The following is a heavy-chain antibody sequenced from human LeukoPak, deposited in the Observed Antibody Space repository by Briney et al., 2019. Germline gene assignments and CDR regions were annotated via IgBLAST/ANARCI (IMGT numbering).Heavy chain of an antibody. CDR1: GYTFTGYY. D-gene: IGHD4-17*01. V-gene: IGHV1-2*02. CDR3: ARVLATVTTGPDY. CDR2: INPNSGGT. Sequence: ASVKVSCKASGYTFTGYYMHWVRQAPGQGLEWMGWINPNSGGTNYAQKSQGRVTMTRDTSISTAYMELSRLRSDDTAVYYCARVLATVTTGPDYWGQGTLVTVSS. J-gene: IGHJ4*02.